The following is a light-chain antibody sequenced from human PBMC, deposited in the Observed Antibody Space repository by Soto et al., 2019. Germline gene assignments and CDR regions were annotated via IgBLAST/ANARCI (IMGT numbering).Light chain of an antibody. CDR3: HQRSNGPRT. Sequence: EVVLTQSPAALYLSPGERATLSCRASQSVSSYLAWYQQKPGQAPRLLIYDASNRATGVPARFSGSGSGTDFTLTISSLEPEDFSVYYCHQRSNGPRTFGQGTKVEIK. CDR2: DAS. V-gene: IGKV3-11*01. CDR1: QSVSSY. J-gene: IGKJ1*01.